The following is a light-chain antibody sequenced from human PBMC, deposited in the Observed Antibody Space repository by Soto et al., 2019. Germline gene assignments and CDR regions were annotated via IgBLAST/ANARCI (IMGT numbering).Light chain of an antibody. V-gene: IGKV4-1*01. Sequence: DIVMTQSPDSLAVSLGERATINCKSSQSVSTNKKNYLTWYQLKPGQPTRLLIFWASTRESGVPDRFTGSGSETDFSLTISSLQAEDVAVYYCQQYYTPPVTFGGGTKVEIK. CDR2: WAS. CDR3: QQYYTPPVT. J-gene: IGKJ4*01. CDR1: QSVSTNKKNY.